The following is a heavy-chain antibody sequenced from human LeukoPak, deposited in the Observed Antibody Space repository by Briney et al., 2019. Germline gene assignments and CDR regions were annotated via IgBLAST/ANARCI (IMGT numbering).Heavy chain of an antibody. CDR1: GGSISSSNW. V-gene: IGHV4-4*02. CDR3: ARGEEHGSGTVHFDY. J-gene: IGHJ4*02. D-gene: IGHD3-10*01. Sequence: ASETLSLTCAVSGGSISSSNWWSWVRQPPGKGLEWIGEIYHGGSTNCNPSLKGRVTISVDRSNNQFSLRLTSVTAADTAVYYCARGEEHGSGTVHFDYWGQGTLVTVSS. CDR2: IYHGGST.